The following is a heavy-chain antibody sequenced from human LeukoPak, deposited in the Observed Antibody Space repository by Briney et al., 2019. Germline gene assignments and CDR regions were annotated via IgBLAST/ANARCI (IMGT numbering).Heavy chain of an antibody. CDR2: IYHNGDT. D-gene: IGHD3-10*01. J-gene: IGHJ4*02. CDR3: ARDGYGPTDF. Sequence: PSETLSLTCTVSGGSFSGPYWSWIRQTPGKGLEWIGYIYHNGDTRYNPSLKSRVIMSVDTSKNQFSLKLNSVTPADTAVYYCARDGYGPTDFWGKGSLVTVSS. CDR1: GGSFSGPY. V-gene: IGHV4-59*11.